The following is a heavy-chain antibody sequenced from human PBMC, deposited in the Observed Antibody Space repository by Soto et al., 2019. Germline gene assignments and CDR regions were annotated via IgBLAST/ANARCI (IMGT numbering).Heavy chain of an antibody. Sequence: QVQLVQSGAEVKKPGSSVKVSCKTSGDTFSNYAISWVRQAPGQGLEWMGGIIPIFGIISYAQNFQGRVTITADESTSTAYMELSSLRVEDTAVYFCAGGRIVVAGSSAYYGMDVWGQGTAVTVSS. CDR2: IIPIFGII. V-gene: IGHV1-69*01. CDR3: AGGRIVVAGSSAYYGMDV. D-gene: IGHD6-19*01. J-gene: IGHJ6*02. CDR1: GDTFSNYA.